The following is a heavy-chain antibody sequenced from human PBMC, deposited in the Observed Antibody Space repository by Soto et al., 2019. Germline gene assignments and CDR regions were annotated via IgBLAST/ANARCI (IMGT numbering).Heavy chain of an antibody. CDR1: GGTFSSYA. CDR2: IIPIFGTA. D-gene: IGHD2-2*02. V-gene: IGHV1-69*06. Sequence: QVQLVQSGAEVKKPGSSVKVSCKASGGTFSSYAISWVRQAPGQGLEWMGGIIPIFGTANYAQKFQGRVTITADKYTSTAYMEQSSLRSEDTAVYYCALYGGWDYYYGMDVWGQGTTVTVAS. CDR3: ALYGGWDYYYGMDV. J-gene: IGHJ6*02.